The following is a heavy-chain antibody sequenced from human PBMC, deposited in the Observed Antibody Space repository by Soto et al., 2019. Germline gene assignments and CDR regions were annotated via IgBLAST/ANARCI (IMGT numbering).Heavy chain of an antibody. J-gene: IGHJ3*02. Sequence: QLQLQESGPGLVKPSETLSLTCTVSGGSISSSSYYWGWIRQPPGKGLEWIGSIYYSGSTYYNPSLKSRVTISVDTSKNQFSLKLSSVTAADTAVYYCARIGSVTTEMGAFDIWGQGTMVTVSS. V-gene: IGHV4-39*01. CDR3: ARIGSVTTEMGAFDI. CDR1: GGSISSSSYY. D-gene: IGHD4-17*01. CDR2: IYYSGST.